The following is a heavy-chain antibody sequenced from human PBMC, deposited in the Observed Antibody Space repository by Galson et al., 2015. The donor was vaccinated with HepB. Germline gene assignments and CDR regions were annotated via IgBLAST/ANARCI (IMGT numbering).Heavy chain of an antibody. CDR2: MSHDGGNK. CDR3: AKDFILIGFDI. CDR1: GFAFSRYS. J-gene: IGHJ3*02. V-gene: IGHV3-30-3*01. Sequence: SLRLSCAASGFAFSRYSMHWVRQAPGKGLEWVALMSHDGGNKYYADSFKGRVTISRDNVNNTVYLQMNSLRAEDTAVYYCAKDFILIGFDIWGQGSLVIVSS.